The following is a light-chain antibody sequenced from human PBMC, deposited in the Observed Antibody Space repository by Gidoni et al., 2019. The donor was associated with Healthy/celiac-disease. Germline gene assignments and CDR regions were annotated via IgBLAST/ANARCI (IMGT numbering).Light chain of an antibody. V-gene: IGKV3-20*01. Sequence: EIVLTQSPGTLSLSPGERATLSCRASQSVSSSYLDWYQQKPGQAPKLLIHGASSRATGIPDRFSGSGSGTDFTLTISRLEPEDFAVYYCQQYGSSPLTFGQGTRLEIK. CDR1: QSVSSSY. CDR2: GAS. J-gene: IGKJ5*01. CDR3: QQYGSSPLT.